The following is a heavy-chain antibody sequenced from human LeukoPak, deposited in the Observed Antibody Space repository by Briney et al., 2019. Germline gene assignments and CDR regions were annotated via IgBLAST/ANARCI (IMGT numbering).Heavy chain of an antibody. D-gene: IGHD3-22*01. CDR1: GYSISSGFY. J-gene: IGHJ4*02. CDR2: IYHSGST. Sequence: PSETLSLTCAVSGYSISSGFYWGWIRQPPGKGLEWIGNIYHSGSTYYNPSLKSRVTISVDTSSNQFSLKLSSVTTADTTVYYCARHGLSGSGYSQFDYWGQGTLVTVSS. CDR3: ARHGLSGSGYSQFDY. V-gene: IGHV4-38-2*01.